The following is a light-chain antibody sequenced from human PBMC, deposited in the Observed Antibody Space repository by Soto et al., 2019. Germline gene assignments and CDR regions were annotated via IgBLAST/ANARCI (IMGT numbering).Light chain of an antibody. Sequence: DIQMTQSPSTLSASVGDRVTITCRASQSISSWLAWYQQKPGKAPKLLIYDVSILESGVPSRFSGSGSGTEFTLTITSLQPDDFATYYCQQYNSNRRTFGQGTKVDIK. J-gene: IGKJ1*01. CDR3: QQYNSNRRT. CDR2: DVS. V-gene: IGKV1-5*01. CDR1: QSISSW.